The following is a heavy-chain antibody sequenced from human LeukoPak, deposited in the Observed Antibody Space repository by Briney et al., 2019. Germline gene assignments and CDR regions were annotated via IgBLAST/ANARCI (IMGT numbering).Heavy chain of an antibody. V-gene: IGHV3-30-3*01. Sequence: PGGSLRLSCAASGFTFSSYAMHWVRQAPGKGLEWVAVISYDGSNKYYADSVKGRFTISRDNSKNTLYLQMNSLRAEDTAVYYCATRRITIFGVVIPTGYYYMDVWGKGTTVTVSS. J-gene: IGHJ6*03. CDR3: ATRRITIFGVVIPTGYYYMDV. CDR2: ISYDGSNK. CDR1: GFTFSSYA. D-gene: IGHD3-3*01.